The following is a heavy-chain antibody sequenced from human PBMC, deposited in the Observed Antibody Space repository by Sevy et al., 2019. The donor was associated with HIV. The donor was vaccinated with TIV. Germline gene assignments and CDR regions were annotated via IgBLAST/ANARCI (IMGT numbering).Heavy chain of an antibody. CDR2: IKPDGGEE. CDR3: ASTIDYDSSGYYFNFDY. Sequence: GGSLRLSCAVSGFTLGSYWMSWVRQAPGKGLEWVANIKPDGGEENYVDSVKGRFTISRDNAKNSLYLQMKSLRAEDTAAYYCASTIDYDSSGYYFNFDYWGQGILVTVSS. D-gene: IGHD3-22*01. J-gene: IGHJ4*02. V-gene: IGHV3-7*03. CDR1: GFTLGSYW.